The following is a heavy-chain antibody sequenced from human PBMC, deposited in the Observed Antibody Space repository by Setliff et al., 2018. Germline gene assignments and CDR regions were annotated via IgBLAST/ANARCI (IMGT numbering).Heavy chain of an antibody. CDR1: GGSISSSY. J-gene: IGHJ4*02. CDR3: ASHPRVTIFGVVAFDY. CDR2: MYSSGST. V-gene: IGHV4-59*05. D-gene: IGHD3-3*01. Sequence: NPSETLSLTCTVSGGSISSSYWSWIRQPPWKGLEWIGSMYSSGSTYYNPSLKSRVTISVDTSQNQFSLKLSSVTAADTAAYYCASHPRVTIFGVVAFDYWGQGILVTVSS.